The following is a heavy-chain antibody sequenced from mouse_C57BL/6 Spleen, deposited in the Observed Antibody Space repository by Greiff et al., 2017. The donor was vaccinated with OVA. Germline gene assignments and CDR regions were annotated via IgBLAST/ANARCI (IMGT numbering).Heavy chain of an antibody. D-gene: IGHD2-5*01. V-gene: IGHV1-81*01. CDR2: IYPRSGNT. J-gene: IGHJ1*03. Sequence: QVQLQQSGAELARPGASVKLSCKASGYTFTSYGISWVKQRTGQGLEWIGAIYPRSGNTYYNEKFKGKATLTADKSSSTAYMELRSLTSEDSAVYFWSSYYSNRWYFDVWGTGTTVTVSS. CDR1: GYTFTSYG. CDR3: SSYYSNRWYFDV.